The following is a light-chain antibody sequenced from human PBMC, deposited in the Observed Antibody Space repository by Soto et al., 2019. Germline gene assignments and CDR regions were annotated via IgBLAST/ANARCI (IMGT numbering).Light chain of an antibody. CDR3: QSYDSSLSGLV. Sequence: QSALTQPPSVSGAPGQKVTISCTGSTSNIGAGYDLHWYQQLPGSAPKLLIDGNKNRPSGVPGRFSGSKSGTSASLAITGLQAEDEADYYCQSYDSSLSGLVFGGGTKLTVL. V-gene: IGLV1-40*01. CDR2: GNK. CDR1: TSNIGAGYD. J-gene: IGLJ2*01.